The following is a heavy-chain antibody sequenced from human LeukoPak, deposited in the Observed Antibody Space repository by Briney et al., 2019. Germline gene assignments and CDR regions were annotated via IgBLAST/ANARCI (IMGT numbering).Heavy chain of an antibody. Sequence: SETLSLTCTVAGGSIRTDGSYWAWIRQPPVKGLEWIGSIYIDGITHYNSSLQSRVTLSIDTSKNHFSLRLTSVTAADTAVFYCARLFTRAWEYRYGMDVWGQGTAVTVSS. V-gene: IGHV4-39*02. J-gene: IGHJ6*02. CDR3: ARLFTRAWEYRYGMDV. D-gene: IGHD1-26*01. CDR1: GGSIRTDGSY. CDR2: IYIDGIT.